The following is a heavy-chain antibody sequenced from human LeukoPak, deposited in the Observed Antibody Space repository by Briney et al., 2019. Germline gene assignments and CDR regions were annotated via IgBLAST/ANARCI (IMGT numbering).Heavy chain of an antibody. V-gene: IGHV1-18*01. J-gene: IGHJ3*02. Sequence: ASVKVSCKASGYTFTSYGISWVRQAPGQGLEWMGWISAYNGNTNYAQKLQGRVTMTTDTSTSTAYMELRSLRSDDTAVYYCARPRNNYGDGHDALDIWGQGTMVTVSS. CDR1: GYTFTSYG. CDR2: ISAYNGNT. D-gene: IGHD4-17*01. CDR3: ARPRNNYGDGHDALDI.